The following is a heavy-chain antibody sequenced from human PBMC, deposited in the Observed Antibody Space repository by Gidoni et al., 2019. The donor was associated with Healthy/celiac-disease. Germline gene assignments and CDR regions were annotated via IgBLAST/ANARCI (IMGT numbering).Heavy chain of an antibody. J-gene: IGHJ4*02. CDR3: ARGRGGSSFDY. Sequence: EVQLVESGGGLVKPGGSLRLYCAASGFTFSSYSMNWVRQAPGKGLEWVSSISSSSSYIYYADSVKGRFTISRDNAKNSLYLQMNSLRAEDTAVYYCARGRGGSSFDYWGQGTLVTVSS. CDR2: ISSSSSYI. CDR1: GFTFSSYS. V-gene: IGHV3-21*01. D-gene: IGHD2-15*01.